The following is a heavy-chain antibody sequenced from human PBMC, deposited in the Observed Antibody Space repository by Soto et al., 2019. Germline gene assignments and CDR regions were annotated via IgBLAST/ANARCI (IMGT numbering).Heavy chain of an antibody. V-gene: IGHV4-39*01. CDR2: IYYSGST. CDR1: GGSISSSSYY. CDR3: ARPHYCSGGSCYSDGFDY. J-gene: IGHJ4*02. D-gene: IGHD2-15*01. Sequence: PSETLSLTCTVSGGSISSSSYYWGWIRQPPGKGLEWIGSIYYSGSTYYNPSLKSRVTISVDTSKNQFSLKLSSVTAADTAVYYCARPHYCSGGSCYSDGFDYWGQGTLVTVSS.